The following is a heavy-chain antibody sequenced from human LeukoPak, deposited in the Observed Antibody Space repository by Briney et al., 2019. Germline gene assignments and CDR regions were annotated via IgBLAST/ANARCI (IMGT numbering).Heavy chain of an antibody. CDR1: GFTVSTNY. V-gene: IGHV3-53*01. CDR3: ARDRALGELSSAFWFDP. CDR2: IYSGGTT. D-gene: IGHD3-16*02. J-gene: IGHJ5*02. Sequence: GGSLRLSCAASGFTVSTNYMSWVRQAPGKGLEWVSLIYSGGTTYYADSVKGRFTISRDNAKNSLYLQMNSLRAEDTAVYYCARDRALGELSSAFWFDPWGQGTLVTVSS.